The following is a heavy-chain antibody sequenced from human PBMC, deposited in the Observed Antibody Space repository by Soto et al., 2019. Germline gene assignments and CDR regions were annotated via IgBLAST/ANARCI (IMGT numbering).Heavy chain of an antibody. J-gene: IGHJ4*01. CDR2: ISADGADT. D-gene: IGHD6-19*01. V-gene: IGHV3-74*01. CDR1: GFTLSDYW. CDR3: SRDREQRPIDY. Sequence: PGGPRRLSCASSGFTLSDYWVHWVRQVRGKERLWVARISADGADTAYADSVKARLTTSRANAKTPFYLQMDPLRAEDTDIYYCSRDREQRPIDYWGHGSLVTVPS.